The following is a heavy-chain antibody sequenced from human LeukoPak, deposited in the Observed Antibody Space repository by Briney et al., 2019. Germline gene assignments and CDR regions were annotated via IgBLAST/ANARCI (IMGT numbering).Heavy chain of an antibody. CDR1: GYSFTSYW. CDR3: ARDGGSSPRYYYYMDV. V-gene: IGHV5-51*01. D-gene: IGHD6-6*01. CDR2: IYPDDSNT. Sequence: GESLKISCKTSGYSFTSYWIGWVRQMTGKGLEWMGIIYPDDSNTRYSPSFQGQVTISVDKSISTAYLQWSSLKASDTAMYYCARDGGSSPRYYYYMDVWGKGTTVTVSS. J-gene: IGHJ6*03.